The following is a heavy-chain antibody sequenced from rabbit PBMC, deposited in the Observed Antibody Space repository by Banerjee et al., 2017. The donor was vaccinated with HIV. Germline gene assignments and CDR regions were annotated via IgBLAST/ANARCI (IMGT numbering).Heavy chain of an antibody. J-gene: IGHJ4*01. V-gene: IGHV1S40*01. Sequence: QSLEESGGDLVKPGASLTLTCTASGLSFSSFYWMNWVRQAPGKGLEWIGYIYTGIGGSTAYASWAKGRVTISKTSSTTVTLQMTSVTVADTATYFCARNYGSGYAYDLWGPGTLVTVS. CDR2: IYTGIGGST. CDR1: GLSFSSFYW. CDR3: ARNYGSGYAYDL. D-gene: IGHD6-1*01.